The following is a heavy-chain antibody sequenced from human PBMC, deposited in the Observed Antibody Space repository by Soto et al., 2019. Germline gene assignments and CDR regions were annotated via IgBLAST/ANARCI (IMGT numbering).Heavy chain of an antibody. D-gene: IGHD4-17*01. J-gene: IGHJ4*02. CDR2: INPNSGGT. CDR1: GYTFTGYY. CDR3: ARDPDYGDYFDY. Sequence: ASVKVSCKASGYTFTGYYMHWVRQAPGQGLEWMGWINPNSGGTNYAQKFQGRVTMTRDTSISTAYMELSRLRSDDTAVYYCARDPDYGDYFDYWGQGPLVTVSS. V-gene: IGHV1-2*02.